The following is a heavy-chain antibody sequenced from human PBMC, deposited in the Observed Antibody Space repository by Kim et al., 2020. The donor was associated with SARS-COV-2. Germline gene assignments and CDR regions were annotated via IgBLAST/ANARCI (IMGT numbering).Heavy chain of an antibody. V-gene: IGHV4-34*01. J-gene: IGHJ4*02. CDR2: INHSGTT. D-gene: IGHD3-3*01. Sequence: SETLSLTCTVYGGSFSGYYWSWIRQPPGKGLEWIGEINHSGTTYYNPSLKSRVTISVDTSKNHFSLRLSSVTAADTAVYYCARGLPVRRITLFGVVTPYFDYWSQGTLVTVSS. CDR1: GGSFSGYY. CDR3: ARGLPVRRITLFGVVTPYFDY.